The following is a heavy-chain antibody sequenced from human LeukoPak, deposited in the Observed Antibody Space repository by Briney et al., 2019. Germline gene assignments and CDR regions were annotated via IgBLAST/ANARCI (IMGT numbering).Heavy chain of an antibody. D-gene: IGHD6-6*01. V-gene: IGHV1-69*13. CDR3: ASIPGLSIAARRGDYFDY. CDR2: IIPIFGTA. CDR1: GGTFSSYA. J-gene: IGHJ4*02. Sequence: ASVKVSCKASGGTFSSYAISWVRQAPGQGLEWMGGIIPIFGTANYAQKFQGRVTITADESTSTAYMELSSLRSEDTAVYYCASIPGLSIAARRGDYFDYWGQGTLVTVSS.